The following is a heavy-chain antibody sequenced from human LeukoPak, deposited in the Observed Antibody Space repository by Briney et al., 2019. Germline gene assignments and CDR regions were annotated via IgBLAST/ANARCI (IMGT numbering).Heavy chain of an antibody. D-gene: IGHD6-19*01. CDR1: GFTVSSNY. CDR3: ARSDSSGCLDY. J-gene: IGHJ4*02. V-gene: IGHV3-66*02. CDR2: IYSGGST. Sequence: GGSLRLSCAASGFTVSSNYMSWVRQAPGKGLEWVSVIYSGGSTYYADSVKGRVTISRDNSKNTLYLQMNSLRAEDTAVYYCARSDSSGCLDYWGQGTLVTVSS.